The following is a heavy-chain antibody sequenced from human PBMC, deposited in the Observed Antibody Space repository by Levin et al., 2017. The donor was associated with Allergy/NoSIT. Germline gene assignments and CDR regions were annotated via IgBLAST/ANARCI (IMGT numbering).Heavy chain of an antibody. J-gene: IGHJ4*02. CDR3: ARDHGKCGGDCYPLDS. CDR2: ISGSSRYS. CDR1: GFTFSDYY. Sequence: GESLKISCAASGFTFSDYYMSWIRQAPGKGLEWVSYISGSSRYSNHAASVKGRFTISRDNAKNSMYLQMNSLRAEDTAVYYCARDHGKCGGDCYPLDSWGQGTLVTVSS. D-gene: IGHD2-21*01. V-gene: IGHV3-11*05.